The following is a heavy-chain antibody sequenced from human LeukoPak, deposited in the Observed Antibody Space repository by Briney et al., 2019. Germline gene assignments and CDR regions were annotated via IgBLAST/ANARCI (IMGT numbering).Heavy chain of an antibody. CDR3: ARGRVQLWLTY. J-gene: IGHJ4*02. D-gene: IGHD5-18*01. V-gene: IGHV3-9*03. Sequence: GGSLRLSCAASGFTFDDYAMHWVRQAPGKGLEWVSGISWNSGSIGYADSVKGRFTISRDNAKNSLYLQMNSLRAEDMALYYCARGRVQLWLTYWGQGTLVTVSS. CDR1: GFTFDDYA. CDR2: ISWNSGSI.